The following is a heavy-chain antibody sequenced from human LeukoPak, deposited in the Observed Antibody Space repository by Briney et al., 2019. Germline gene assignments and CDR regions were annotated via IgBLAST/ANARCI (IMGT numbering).Heavy chain of an antibody. D-gene: IGHD3-22*01. Sequence: ASVKVSCKASGGTFSSYAISWVRQAPGQGLEWMGGIIPIFGTAKYAQNFQGRVSIAADRSTSTAYMELSSLRSEDTAVYYCARLYTHYDSSGYYYEDYWGQGTLVTVSS. V-gene: IGHV1-69*06. CDR3: ARLYTHYDSSGYYYEDY. J-gene: IGHJ4*02. CDR1: GGTFSSYA. CDR2: IIPIFGTA.